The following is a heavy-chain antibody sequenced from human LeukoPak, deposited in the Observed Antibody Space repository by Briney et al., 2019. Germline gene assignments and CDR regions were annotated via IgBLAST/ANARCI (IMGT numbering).Heavy chain of an antibody. Sequence: GGSLRLSCVASGFTFSNYGMHWVRQAPGKGLEWVATITYDGSSEYYADSVKDRFTVSRDNSKNTLYLQMSSLKTEDTAVYYCAKRGDGGHKSLEYWGQGTLVIVSS. D-gene: IGHD3-16*01. CDR3: AKRGDGGHKSLEY. J-gene: IGHJ4*02. V-gene: IGHV3-30*18. CDR1: GFTFSNYG. CDR2: ITYDGSSE.